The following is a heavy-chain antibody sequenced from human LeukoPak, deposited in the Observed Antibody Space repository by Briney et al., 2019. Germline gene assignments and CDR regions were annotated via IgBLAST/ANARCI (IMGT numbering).Heavy chain of an antibody. CDR1: GYTFTDYY. CDR3: ARSRISAPVDY. Sequence: ASVKVSCKASGYTFTDYYMHWVRQAPGQGLEWMGWINTHSGGTSYAQKFQGRVTMTRDTSISTGFMELKSLGSDDTAVYYCARSRISAPVDYWGQGTQVTVSS. D-gene: IGHD6-6*01. CDR2: INTHSGGT. J-gene: IGHJ4*02. V-gene: IGHV1-2*02.